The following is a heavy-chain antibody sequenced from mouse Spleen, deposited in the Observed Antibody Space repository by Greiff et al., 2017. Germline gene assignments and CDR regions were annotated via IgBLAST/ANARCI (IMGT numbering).Heavy chain of an antibody. V-gene: IGHV3-2*02. J-gene: IGHJ1*01. CDR1: GYSITSDYA. CDR2: ISYSGST. D-gene: IGHD2-2*01. Sequence: VQLKQSGPGLVKPSQSLSLTCTVTGYSITSDYAWNWIRQFPGNKLEWMGYISYSGSTSYNPSLKSRISITRDTSKNQFFLQLNSVTTEDTATYYCASGGYVRYFDVWGAGTTVTVSS. CDR3: ASGGYVRYFDV.